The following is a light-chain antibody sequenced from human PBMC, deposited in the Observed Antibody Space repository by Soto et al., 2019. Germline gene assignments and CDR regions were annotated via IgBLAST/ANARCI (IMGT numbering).Light chain of an antibody. J-gene: IGKJ4*01. CDR3: QQFNNYPLT. V-gene: IGKV1D-13*01. CDR2: DVS. CDR1: QGIGSA. Sequence: AIQLTQSPSSLSASVGDRVTITCRASQGIGSALAWYQQKPGKAPKLLIYDVSTLEGGVPSRFSGSGSETDFTLTISSLQPEDFATYYCQQFNNYPLTFGGGTKVEIK.